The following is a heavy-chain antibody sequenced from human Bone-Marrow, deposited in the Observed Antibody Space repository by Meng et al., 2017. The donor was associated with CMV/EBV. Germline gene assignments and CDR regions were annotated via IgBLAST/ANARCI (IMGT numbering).Heavy chain of an antibody. Sequence: QVQLQESGPGLVKPSETLSLTCTDSGGSISSYYWSWIRQPPGKGLEWIGYIYYTGSTNYNPSLKSRVTISVDTSKNQFSLKLSSVTAADTAVYYCARGRDGYNHDYWGQGTLVTVSS. CDR3: ARGRDGYNHDY. CDR2: IYYTGST. D-gene: IGHD5-24*01. CDR1: GGSISSYY. V-gene: IGHV4-59*01. J-gene: IGHJ4*02.